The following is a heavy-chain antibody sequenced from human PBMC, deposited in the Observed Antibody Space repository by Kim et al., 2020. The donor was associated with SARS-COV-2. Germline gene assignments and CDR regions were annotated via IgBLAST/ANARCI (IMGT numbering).Heavy chain of an antibody. D-gene: IGHD4-17*01. CDR1: GFTFSNYA. CDR2: ISGSGGNT. V-gene: IGHV3-23*01. J-gene: IGHJ5*02. Sequence: GGSLRLSCAASGFTFSNYAMSWVRQAPGKGLQWVSGISGSGGNTFYADSVKGRFTISRDNSKNTLNLQMNSLRAEDTALYYCAKGGGTTAPTWAAPWGQGTLVTVSS. CDR3: AKGGGTTAPTWAAP.